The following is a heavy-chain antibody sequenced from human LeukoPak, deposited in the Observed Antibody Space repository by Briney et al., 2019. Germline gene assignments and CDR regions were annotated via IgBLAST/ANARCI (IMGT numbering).Heavy chain of an antibody. CDR3: AKARDGYNPFFDY. CDR2: IRYDGSNK. CDR1: GFTFSSYG. V-gene: IGHV3-30*02. J-gene: IGHJ4*02. D-gene: IGHD5-24*01. Sequence: GGSLRLSCAASGFTFSSYGMHWVRQAPGKGLEWVAFIRYDGSNKYYADSVKGRFTISRDNSKNTLYLQMNSLRAEDTVVYYCAKARDGYNPFFDYWGQGTLVTVSS.